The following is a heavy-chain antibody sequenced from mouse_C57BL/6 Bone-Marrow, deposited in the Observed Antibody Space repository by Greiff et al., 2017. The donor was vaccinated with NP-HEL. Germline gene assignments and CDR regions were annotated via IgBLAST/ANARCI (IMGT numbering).Heavy chain of an antibody. CDR2: IWRGGST. CDR1: GFSLTSYG. J-gene: IGHJ2*01. Sequence: VQLQQSGPGLVQPSQCLSITCTVSGFSLTSYGVHWVRQSPGKGLEWLGVIWRGGSTDDNAAFISRLGISKDNSKSQVFFKMNSLQADDTAIYYCASLGSLDYWGQGTTLTVSS. D-gene: IGHD1-1*01. CDR3: ASLGSLDY. V-gene: IGHV2-2*01.